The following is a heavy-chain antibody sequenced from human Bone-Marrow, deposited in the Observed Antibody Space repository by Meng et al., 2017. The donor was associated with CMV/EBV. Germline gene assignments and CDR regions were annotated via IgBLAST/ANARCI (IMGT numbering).Heavy chain of an antibody. CDR1: GGSISRGGYY. Sequence: SETLSLTCTVSGGSISRGGYYWSWIRQHPGKGLEWIGYIYYSGSASYNPSLKSRVTISVDTSKNQFSLKLSSVTAADTAVYYCARGFGDYWGKRTLVTVSS. V-gene: IGHV4-31*03. D-gene: IGHD3-10*01. CDR3: ARGFGDY. J-gene: IGHJ4*02. CDR2: IYYSGSA.